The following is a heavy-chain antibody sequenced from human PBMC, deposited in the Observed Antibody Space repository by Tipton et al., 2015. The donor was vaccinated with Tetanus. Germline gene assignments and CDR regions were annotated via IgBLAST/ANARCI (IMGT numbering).Heavy chain of an antibody. Sequence: QSGPEVKKPGASVKVSCKASGHTFTSLGISWVRQAPRQGLEWMGGIIPIFGTANYAQKFQGRVTITADESTSTAYMELSSLRSEDTAVYYCARDSWKMVRGVTTYYNWFDPWGQGTLVTVSS. CDR2: IIPIFGTA. D-gene: IGHD3-10*01. J-gene: IGHJ5*02. CDR1: GHTFTSLG. V-gene: IGHV1-69*13. CDR3: ARDSWKMVRGVTTYYNWFDP.